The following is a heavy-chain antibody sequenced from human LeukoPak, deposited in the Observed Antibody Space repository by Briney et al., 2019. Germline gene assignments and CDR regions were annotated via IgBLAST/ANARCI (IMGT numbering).Heavy chain of an antibody. CDR2: IYSGGGT. D-gene: IGHD3-10*01. V-gene: IGHV3-66*01. Sequence: QPGGSLRLSCAASGFTVSSNYMSWVRQAPGKGLEWVSVIYSGGGTYYADSVKGRFTISRDNSKNTLYLQMNSLRAEDTAVYYCARANYGSGSYYGSWGQGTLVTVSS. J-gene: IGHJ5*02. CDR1: GFTVSSNY. CDR3: ARANYGSGSYYGS.